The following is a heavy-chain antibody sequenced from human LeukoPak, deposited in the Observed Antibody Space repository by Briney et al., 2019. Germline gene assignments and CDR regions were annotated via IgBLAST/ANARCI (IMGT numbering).Heavy chain of an antibody. J-gene: IGHJ4*02. CDR2: ISSSSSYI. Sequence: GGSLRLSCAASGFTFSSYSMNWVRQAPGKGLEWVSYISSSSSYIYYADSVKGRFTISRDNAKNSLYLQMNSLRAEDTAVYYCARGDYSRPFDYWGQGTLVTVSS. D-gene: IGHD4-11*01. CDR3: ARGDYSRPFDY. CDR1: GFTFSSYS. V-gene: IGHV3-21*01.